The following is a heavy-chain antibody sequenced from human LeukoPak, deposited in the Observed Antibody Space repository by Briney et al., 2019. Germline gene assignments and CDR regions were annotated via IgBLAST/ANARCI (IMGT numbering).Heavy chain of an antibody. J-gene: IGHJ4*02. Sequence: GASLQISCKTSGFTFTDYWIAWVRQLPGKGLEWMGVIYRGDYDTRYSPSFRGHITISADNSINTAYLQWHSLKASDTAMYYCARHWVRGLFYFDYWGQGTPVSVSS. CDR1: GFTFTDYW. V-gene: IGHV5-51*01. D-gene: IGHD3-10*01. CDR2: IYRGDYDT. CDR3: ARHWVRGLFYFDY.